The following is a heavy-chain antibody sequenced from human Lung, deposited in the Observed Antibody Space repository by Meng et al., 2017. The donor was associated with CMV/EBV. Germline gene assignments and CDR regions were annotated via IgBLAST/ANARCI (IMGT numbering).Heavy chain of an antibody. V-gene: IGHV3-30*04. CDR1: GFTFSSYS. J-gene: IGHJ4*02. Sequence: LSLXCAASGFTFSSYSMHWVRQAPGKGLEWVADISYDGSNKYYADSVKGRFIIFRDNYKNTLYLQMNSLRDEDTDVYYCARERQMRGSHFGLAYWGQGTLVTVSS. CDR3: ARERQMRGSHFGLAY. CDR2: ISYDGSNK. D-gene: IGHD1-26*01.